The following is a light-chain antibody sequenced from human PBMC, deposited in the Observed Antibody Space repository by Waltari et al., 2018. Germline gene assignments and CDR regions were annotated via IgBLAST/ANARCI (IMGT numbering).Light chain of an antibody. CDR2: WAS. Sequence: DIVMIQSPDSLAVSLGERATINCKSSQSVLHNSNRKNYLAWYQQKPGQPPKLLIYWASTRESGVPDRFSGSGSGTDFTLTISSLQAEDVAVYYCQQYYDTPALTFGGGTKVEIK. CDR3: QQYYDTPALT. V-gene: IGKV4-1*01. J-gene: IGKJ4*01. CDR1: QSVLHNSNRKNY.